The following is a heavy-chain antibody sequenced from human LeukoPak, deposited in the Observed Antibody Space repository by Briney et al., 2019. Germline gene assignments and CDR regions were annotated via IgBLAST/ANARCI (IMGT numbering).Heavy chain of an antibody. Sequence: PSETLSLTCTVSGGSISSGGYYWSWIRQPPGTGLEWIGEINHSGSTNYNPSLKSRVTISVDTSKNQFSLKLSSVTAADTAVYYCARGGSSGWPDYWGQGTLVTVSS. CDR2: INHSGST. J-gene: IGHJ4*02. D-gene: IGHD6-19*01. CDR3: ARGGSSGWPDY. V-gene: IGHV4-39*07. CDR1: GGSISSGGYY.